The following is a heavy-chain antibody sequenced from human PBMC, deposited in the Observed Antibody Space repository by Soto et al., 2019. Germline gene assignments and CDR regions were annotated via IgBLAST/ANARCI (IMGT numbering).Heavy chain of an antibody. J-gene: IGHJ6*02. CDR2: ISYDGSNK. CDR1: GFTFSSYG. D-gene: IGHD3-3*01. CDR3: AKDRERFLEWLSPGYYYYGIDV. Sequence: QVQLVESGGGVVQPGRSLRLSCAASGFTFSSYGMHWVRQAPGKGLEWVAVISYDGSNKYYADSVKGRFTISRDNSKNTLYLQMNSLRAEDTAVYYCAKDRERFLEWLSPGYYYYGIDVWGQGTTVTVSS. V-gene: IGHV3-30*18.